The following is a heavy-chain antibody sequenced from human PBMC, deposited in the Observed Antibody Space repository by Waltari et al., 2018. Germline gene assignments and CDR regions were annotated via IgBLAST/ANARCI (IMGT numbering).Heavy chain of an antibody. CDR1: GFTFSRYW. Sequence: EEQLVESGGGLIQPGESLRVSCAVSGFTFSRYWMNWVRQAPGKGLVWVERINRDGRDTSYADSVKGRFTISRDNAKNTVYLQMKSLRAEDTAVYYCARVARKTYSSPVPGRDYYYGMDVWGLGTTVTVSS. CDR3: ARVARKTYSSPVPGRDYYYGMDV. D-gene: IGHD6-13*01. CDR2: INRDGRDT. J-gene: IGHJ6*02. V-gene: IGHV3-74*01.